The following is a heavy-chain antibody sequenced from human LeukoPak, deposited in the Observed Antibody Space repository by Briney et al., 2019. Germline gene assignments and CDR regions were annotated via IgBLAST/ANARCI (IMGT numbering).Heavy chain of an antibody. Sequence: GGSLRLSCAASGFTFSICDMHWVRQVPGEGLEWVSVIETAGDSYYSDSVKGRFTLSRENAKNSLYLQMTSLRAGDTAVYYCARGDSSGWGLDYWGQGILVTVSS. CDR2: IETAGDS. CDR1: GFTFSICD. V-gene: IGHV3-13*01. CDR3: ARGDSSGWGLDY. J-gene: IGHJ4*02. D-gene: IGHD6-19*01.